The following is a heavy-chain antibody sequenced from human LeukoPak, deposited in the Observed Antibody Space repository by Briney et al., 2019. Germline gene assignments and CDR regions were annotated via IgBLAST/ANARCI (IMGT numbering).Heavy chain of an antibody. V-gene: IGHV3-21*01. Sequence: PGGSLRLSCAASGFTFSSYSMNWVRQAPGKGLEWVSSISSSSSSYIYYADSVKGRFTISRDNAKNSLYLQMNSLRAEDTAVYYCAREGSTRKPYSSGWLVAFDIWGQGTMVTVSS. CDR2: ISSSSSSYI. D-gene: IGHD6-19*01. J-gene: IGHJ3*02. CDR3: AREGSTRKPYSSGWLVAFDI. CDR1: GFTFSSYS.